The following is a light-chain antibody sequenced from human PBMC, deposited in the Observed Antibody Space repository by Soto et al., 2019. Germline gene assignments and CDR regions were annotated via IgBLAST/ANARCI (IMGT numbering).Light chain of an antibody. CDR2: DAS. J-gene: IGKJ2*01. V-gene: IGKV1-33*01. CDR1: QDISTY. Sequence: DIQMTQSPSSLSASVGDRVTITCQASQDISTYLNWYHQKPGKAPKLLIYDASSLETGVPSRFSGSGSGTDFTLTISSLQPEDIATYYCQQYDNFPYTFGQGTKLEIK. CDR3: QQYDNFPYT.